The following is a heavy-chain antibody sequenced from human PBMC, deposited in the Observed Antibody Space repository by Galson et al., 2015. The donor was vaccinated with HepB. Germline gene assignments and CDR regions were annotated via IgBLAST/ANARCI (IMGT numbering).Heavy chain of an antibody. J-gene: IGHJ4*03. V-gene: IGHV1-18*01. Sequence: SVKVSCKASGYTFTTYFINWVRQAPGQGLQWMGRFSTYNGDTQYAQDLQDRVTMTTDTSTNTAYLELGSLRSDDTAVYYCAIWGKGRIGWQTFDYWGHGTLVTVSS. CDR1: GYTFTTYF. D-gene: IGHD3-16*01. CDR3: AIWGKGRIGWQTFDY. CDR2: FSTYNGDT.